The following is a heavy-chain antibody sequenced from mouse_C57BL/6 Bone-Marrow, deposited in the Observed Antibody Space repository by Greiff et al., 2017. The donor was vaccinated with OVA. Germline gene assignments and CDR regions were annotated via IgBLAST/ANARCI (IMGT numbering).Heavy chain of an antibody. V-gene: IGHV5-6*01. CDR3: ARHYYGSSYY. Sequence: VQLQQSGGDLVKPGGSLKLSCAASGFTFSSYGMSWVRQTPDKRLEWVATISSGGSYTYYPDSVKGRFTISRDNAKNTLYLQMISLKSEDTAMYYCARHYYGSSYYWGQGTTLTVSS. J-gene: IGHJ2*01. CDR1: GFTFSSYG. CDR2: ISSGGSYT. D-gene: IGHD1-1*01.